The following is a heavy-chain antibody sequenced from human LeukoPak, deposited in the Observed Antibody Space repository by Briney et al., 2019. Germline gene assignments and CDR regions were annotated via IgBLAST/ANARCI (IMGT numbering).Heavy chain of an antibody. CDR1: GFSFSGYG. J-gene: IGHJ4*02. CDR2: IWHDGSKK. Sequence: PGTSLRLSCAASGFSFSGYGMHWVRQAPGKGLEWVALIWHDGSKKYYADSAKGRITISRDNSKSTLYLEMNGLRAEDTAVYFCARDYVATGTIGYWGQGTLVTVSS. D-gene: IGHD5-12*01. CDR3: ARDYVATGTIGY. V-gene: IGHV3-33*01.